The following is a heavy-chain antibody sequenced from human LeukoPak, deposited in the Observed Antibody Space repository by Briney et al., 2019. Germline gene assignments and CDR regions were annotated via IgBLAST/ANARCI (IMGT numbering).Heavy chain of an antibody. J-gene: IGHJ5*02. Sequence: GGSLRLSCAASGFTFSSYWMHWVRQAPGKGLVWVSRINSDGSSTSYADSVKGRFTISRDNAKNTLYLQMNSLRAEDTAVYYCARDRDYCGSGSSCDPWGQGTLVTVSS. CDR2: INSDGSST. D-gene: IGHD3-10*01. CDR3: ARDRDYCGSGSSCDP. V-gene: IGHV3-74*01. CDR1: GFTFSSYW.